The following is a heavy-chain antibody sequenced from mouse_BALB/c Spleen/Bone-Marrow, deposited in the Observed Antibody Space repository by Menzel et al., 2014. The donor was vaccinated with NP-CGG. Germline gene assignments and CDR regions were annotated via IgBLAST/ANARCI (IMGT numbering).Heavy chain of an antibody. CDR3: ARQTYYDNDGYFDY. CDR1: GFTFSSYG. CDR2: ISSGGSYT. Sequence: EVQGVESGGDLVKPGGSLKLSCAASGFTFSSYGMPWVRQTPDKRLEWVATISSGGSYTYYPDSVKGRFTISRDNAKNTLYLQMSSLKSEDTAMYYCARQTYYDNDGYFDYWGQGTTLTVSS. V-gene: IGHV5-6*01. D-gene: IGHD2-4*01. J-gene: IGHJ2*01.